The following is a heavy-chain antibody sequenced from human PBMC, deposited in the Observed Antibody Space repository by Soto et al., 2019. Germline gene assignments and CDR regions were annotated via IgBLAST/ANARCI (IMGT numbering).Heavy chain of an antibody. CDR2: IYHSVST. CDR1: GYSISSGYY. D-gene: IGHD3-10*01. Sequence: SETLSLTCAVSGYSISSGYYWCWIRRPPGKGLEWIGIIYHSVSTYYNPSLKSRVTISVDTSKNQFSLKLSSVTAADTAVYYCARVDMARGVPYYYGMDVCGQGTTVTVSS. V-gene: IGHV4-38-2*01. J-gene: IGHJ6*02. CDR3: ARVDMARGVPYYYGMDV.